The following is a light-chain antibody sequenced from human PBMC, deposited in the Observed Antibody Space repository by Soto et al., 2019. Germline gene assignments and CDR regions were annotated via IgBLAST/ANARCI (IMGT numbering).Light chain of an antibody. V-gene: IGKV3-11*01. CDR3: QQCNNWPQWT. J-gene: IGKJ1*01. Sequence: EIVLTQSPATLSLSPGERATLSCRASQSVGTFFAWYQQKPGQAPRLLIYDASNRATGIPARFSGSGSGTDFTLTISSLGPEDFAVYYCQQCNNWPQWTFGQGTKVDIK. CDR1: QSVGTF. CDR2: DAS.